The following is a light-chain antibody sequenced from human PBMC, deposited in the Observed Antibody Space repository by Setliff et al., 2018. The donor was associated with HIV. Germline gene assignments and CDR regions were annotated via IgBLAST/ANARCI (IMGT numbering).Light chain of an antibody. Sequence: DIVMTQSPDSLAVSLGERATINCESSQSVLYSPHNKNYLSWYQQKSGQPPKLLIYWASTRESGVPDRFSGSGSGTDFTLTISSLQAEDGAVYYCQQYYSTPYTFGQGTK. CDR2: WAS. CDR3: QQYYSTPYT. J-gene: IGKJ2*01. CDR1: QSVLYSPHNKNY. V-gene: IGKV4-1*01.